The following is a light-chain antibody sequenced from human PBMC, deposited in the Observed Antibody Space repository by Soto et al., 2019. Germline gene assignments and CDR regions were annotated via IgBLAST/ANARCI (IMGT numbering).Light chain of an antibody. Sequence: VMTQSPATLSASPGERVTLSCRASQSIGSNLAWYQHKPGQAPRLLIYIASTRATGIPARFSGSGSGTEFTLTISSLQSEDFATYYCQHYNHWPLTFGGGTKVDIK. CDR1: QSIGSN. V-gene: IGKV3-15*01. J-gene: IGKJ4*01. CDR3: QHYNHWPLT. CDR2: IAS.